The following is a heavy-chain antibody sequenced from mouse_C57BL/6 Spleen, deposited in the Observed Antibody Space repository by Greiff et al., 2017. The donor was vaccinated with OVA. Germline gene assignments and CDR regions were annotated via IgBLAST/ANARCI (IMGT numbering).Heavy chain of an antibody. CDR1: GFSLTSYA. J-gene: IGHJ4*01. CDR3: ARNAYDYDYAMDY. D-gene: IGHD2-4*01. CDR2: IWTGGGT. Sequence: VKVVESGPGLVAPSQSLSITCTVSGFSLTSYAISWVRQPPGKGLEWLGVIWTGGGTNYNSALKSRLSISKDNSKSQVFLKMNSLQTDDTARYYCARNAYDYDYAMDYWGQGTSVTVSS. V-gene: IGHV2-9-1*01.